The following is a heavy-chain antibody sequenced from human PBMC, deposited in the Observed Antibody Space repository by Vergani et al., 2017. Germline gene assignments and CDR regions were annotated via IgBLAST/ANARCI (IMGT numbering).Heavy chain of an antibody. Sequence: QVQLVESGGGVVQPGRSLRLSCAASGCTFNQYGMHWVRQAPGKGLEWVAVTWYDGNNKQYADSVKGRFTISRDNSKSTMYLQMNSLRDEDTCVYYCARDLRLLYNRFDPWGQGTLVTVSS. V-gene: IGHV3-33*01. CDR2: TWYDGNNK. D-gene: IGHD1-14*01. CDR1: GCTFNQYG. J-gene: IGHJ5*02. CDR3: ARDLRLLYNRFDP.